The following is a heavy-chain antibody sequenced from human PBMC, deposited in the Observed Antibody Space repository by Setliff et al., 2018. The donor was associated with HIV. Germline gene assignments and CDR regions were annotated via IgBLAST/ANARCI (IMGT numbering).Heavy chain of an antibody. Sequence: LSLTCTVSGGSLSSSNYYCGWIRQPPGKGLEWIGSIYYSGNTYYNPSLKSRVTISGDTSKKQFSLKLRAVTAADSAVYYCARQGRPGDFDSWGQGTLVTVS. J-gene: IGHJ4*02. CDR1: GGSLSSSNYY. V-gene: IGHV4-39*01. CDR3: ARQGRPGDFDS. CDR2: IYYSGNT. D-gene: IGHD7-27*01.